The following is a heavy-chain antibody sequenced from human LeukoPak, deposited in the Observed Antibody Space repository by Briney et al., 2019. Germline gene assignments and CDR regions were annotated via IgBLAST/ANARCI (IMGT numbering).Heavy chain of an antibody. CDR2: INHSGST. V-gene: IGHV4-34*01. CDR1: GGSFSGYY. J-gene: IGHJ4*02. CDR3: ARARIAVADPFDY. Sequence: PSETLSLTCAVYGGSFSGYYWSWIRQPPGKGLEWIGEINHSGSTNYNPSLKSRVTISVDTSKNQFSLKLSSATAADTAVYYCARARIAVADPFDYWGQGTLVTVSS. D-gene: IGHD6-19*01.